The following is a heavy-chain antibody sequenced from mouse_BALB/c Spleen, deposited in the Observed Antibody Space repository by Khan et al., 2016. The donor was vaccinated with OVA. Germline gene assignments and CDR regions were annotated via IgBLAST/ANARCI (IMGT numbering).Heavy chain of an antibody. CDR3: ARPPYFSFTLDY. V-gene: IGHV9-3-1*01. CDR1: GYSFTNYG. D-gene: IGHD2-10*01. Sequence: QIQLVQSGPELKKPGETVKISCKASGYSFTNYGMNWVKQSPGKVLKWMGWINTYTGEPTYADELKGRFAFSLETSANTAYLQINILKNEDTATYFCARPPYFSFTLDYWGQGTSVTVSS. CDR2: INTYTGEP. J-gene: IGHJ4*01.